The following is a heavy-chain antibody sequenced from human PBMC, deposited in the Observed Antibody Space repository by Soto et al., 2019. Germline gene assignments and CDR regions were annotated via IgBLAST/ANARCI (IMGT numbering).Heavy chain of an antibody. D-gene: IGHD3-22*01. J-gene: IGHJ4*02. CDR1: GGTFSSYA. V-gene: IGHV1-69*13. CDR2: IIPIFGTA. Sequence: SVKVSCKASGGTFSSYAISWVRQAPGQGLEWMGGIIPIFGTANYAQKFQGRVTITADESTSTAYMELSSLRSEDTAVYYCARGPYYYDSSGYYSGDYWGQGTLVTVSS. CDR3: ARGPYYYDSSGYYSGDY.